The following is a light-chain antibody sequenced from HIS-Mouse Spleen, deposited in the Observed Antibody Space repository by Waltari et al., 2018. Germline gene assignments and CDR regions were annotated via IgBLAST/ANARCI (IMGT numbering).Light chain of an antibody. CDR2: EGS. CDR1: RSDVGSYNL. Sequence: QSALTQPASVSGSPGQSITISCTGTRSDVGSYNLVSWYQKHPGKAPKLMIYEGSKRPSGVSNGFSGSKSGNTASLTISGLQAEDEADYDCCSYAGSSTVVFGGGTKLTVL. J-gene: IGLJ2*01. V-gene: IGLV2-23*01. CDR3: CSYAGSSTVV.